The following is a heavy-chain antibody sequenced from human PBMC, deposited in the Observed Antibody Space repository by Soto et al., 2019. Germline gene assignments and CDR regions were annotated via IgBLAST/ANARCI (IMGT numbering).Heavy chain of an antibody. Sequence: GASVKVSCKASGGTFSSYAISWVRQAPGQGLEWMGGIIPIFGTANYAQKFQGRVTITADKSTSTVYMELSSLRSEDTAVYYCAGDGGSGSYRFDYWGQGTLVTVSS. CDR1: GGTFSSYA. J-gene: IGHJ4*02. V-gene: IGHV1-69*06. CDR2: IIPIFGTA. D-gene: IGHD3-10*01. CDR3: AGDGGSGSYRFDY.